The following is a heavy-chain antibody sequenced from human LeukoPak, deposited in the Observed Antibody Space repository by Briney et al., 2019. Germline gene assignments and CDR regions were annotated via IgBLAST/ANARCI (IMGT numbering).Heavy chain of an antibody. CDR3: AKGSPMIVVVPEY. J-gene: IGHJ4*02. D-gene: IGHD3-22*01. CDR1: GFTFSSYA. V-gene: IGHV3-23*01. CDR2: ISGSGGTT. Sequence: GGSLRLSCAASGFTFSSYAMSWVRQAPAKGLEWVSAISGSGGTTYYADSVKGRFTISRDNSKNTLYLQMNSLRAEDTAVYYCAKGSPMIVVVPEYWGQGTLVTVSS.